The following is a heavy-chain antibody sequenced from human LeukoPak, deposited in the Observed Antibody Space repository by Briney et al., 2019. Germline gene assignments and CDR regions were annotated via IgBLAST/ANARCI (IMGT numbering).Heavy chain of an antibody. V-gene: IGHV3-15*01. Sequence: GGSLRLSCAASGFTFSNAWMNWVRQAPGKGLEWVGRIKSKRDGGTTDYAAPVEGRFTISRDESKKTLYLQMNSLKTEDTAVYYCSTDPYSSKWYYFDYWGQGTLVTVSS. J-gene: IGHJ4*02. CDR2: IKSKRDGGTT. CDR3: STDPYSSKWYYFDY. CDR1: GFTFSNAW. D-gene: IGHD6-13*01.